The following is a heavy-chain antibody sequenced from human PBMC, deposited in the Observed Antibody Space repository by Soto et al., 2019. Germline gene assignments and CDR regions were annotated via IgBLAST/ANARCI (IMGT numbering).Heavy chain of an antibody. CDR1: GFTFSNYW. Sequence: PGGSLRLSCAASGFTFSNYWIHWVRQAPGKGLVWVSRINVDGSSTFYADSVKGRFTISRDNAKNTLYLQMNSLRAEDTAVYYCARGVPSGPDSWGQGTLVTVSS. CDR2: INVDGSST. V-gene: IGHV3-74*01. CDR3: ARGVPSGPDS. D-gene: IGHD5-12*01. J-gene: IGHJ5*02.